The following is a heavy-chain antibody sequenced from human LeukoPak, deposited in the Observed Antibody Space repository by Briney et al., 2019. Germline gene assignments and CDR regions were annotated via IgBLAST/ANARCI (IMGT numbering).Heavy chain of an antibody. J-gene: IGHJ3*02. CDR1: GASVSGSNYY. V-gene: IGHV4-39*07. Sequence: PSETVSLTCAVSGASVSGSNYYWGWIRQPPGKGLEWIGNIYSSGSTYYNASLQSRVTISIDTSKNQFSLKLSSVTAADTAVYYCAREEEFYDTSGYLRQYAFDIWGRGTMVTVSS. D-gene: IGHD3-22*01. CDR2: IYSSGST. CDR3: AREEEFYDTSGYLRQYAFDI.